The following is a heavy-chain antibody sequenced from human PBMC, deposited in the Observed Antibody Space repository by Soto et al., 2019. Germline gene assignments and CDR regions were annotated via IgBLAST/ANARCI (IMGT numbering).Heavy chain of an antibody. CDR1: GFTFSSYA. Sequence: QVQLVESGGGVVQPGRSLRLSCAASGFTFSSYAMHWVRQAPGKGLEWVVVISYDGSKKYYADSVKGRFTISRDNSKNTLYLQMNSLRAEDTAVYYCARDLRVAVAGIRNLYYYYYGMDVWGQGTTVTVSS. CDR2: ISYDGSKK. CDR3: ARDLRVAVAGIRNLYYYYYGMDV. D-gene: IGHD6-19*01. V-gene: IGHV3-30-3*01. J-gene: IGHJ6*02.